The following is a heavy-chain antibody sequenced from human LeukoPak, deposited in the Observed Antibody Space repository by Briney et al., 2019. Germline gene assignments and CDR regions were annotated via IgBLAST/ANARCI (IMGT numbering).Heavy chain of an antibody. CDR1: GFTFSSYW. CDR3: ARERRDVVLLWFGESPGAFDI. CDR2: IKQDGSEK. Sequence: GGSLRLSCAASGFTFSSYWMSWVRQAPGKGLEWVANIKQDGSEKYYVDSVKGRFTISRDNAKNSLYLQMNSLRAEDTAVYYCARERRDVVLLWFGESPGAFDIWGQGTMVTVSP. V-gene: IGHV3-7*01. D-gene: IGHD3-10*01. J-gene: IGHJ3*02.